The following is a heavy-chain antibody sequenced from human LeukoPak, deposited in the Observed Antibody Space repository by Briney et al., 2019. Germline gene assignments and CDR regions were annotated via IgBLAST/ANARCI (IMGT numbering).Heavy chain of an antibody. Sequence: SETLSLTCTVSGGSISSYYWNWIRQPPGKGLEWIGYIYYSGNTNYNPSLKTRVTISVDTSKNQFSLKLSSVTAADTAVYYCARAGSWKLNFDYWGQGTLVTVPS. CDR3: ARAGSWKLNFDY. V-gene: IGHV4-59*01. CDR1: GGSISSYY. D-gene: IGHD6-13*01. CDR2: IYYSGNT. J-gene: IGHJ4*02.